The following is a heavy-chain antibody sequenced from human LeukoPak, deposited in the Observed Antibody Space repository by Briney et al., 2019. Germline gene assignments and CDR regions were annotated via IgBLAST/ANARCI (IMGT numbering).Heavy chain of an antibody. D-gene: IGHD5-12*01. CDR1: GVTCTSYA. V-gene: IGHV3-64D*06. CDR2: ISRTGGST. Sequence: PGGSLRLSCSASGVTCTSYAMHWVRQAPGKGLEYVSAISRTGGSTYYADSVKGRFTISRDNSKNTLYLQMSSLRAEDTAVYYCVKDRDTGYDSLDYWGQGTLVTVSS. J-gene: IGHJ4*02. CDR3: VKDRDTGYDSLDY.